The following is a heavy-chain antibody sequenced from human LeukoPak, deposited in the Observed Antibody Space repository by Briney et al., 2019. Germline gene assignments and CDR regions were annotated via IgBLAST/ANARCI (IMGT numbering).Heavy chain of an antibody. CDR1: GGSISSSSYY. CDR2: IYYSGST. D-gene: IGHD5-24*01. V-gene: IGHV4-39*07. J-gene: IGHJ4*02. Sequence: SETLSLTCTVSGGSISSSSYYWGWIRQPPGKGLEWIGSIYYSGSTYYNPSLKSRVTISVDTSKNQFSLKLSSVTAADTAVYYCAREEMATIWLDYWGQGTLVTVSS. CDR3: AREEMATIWLDY.